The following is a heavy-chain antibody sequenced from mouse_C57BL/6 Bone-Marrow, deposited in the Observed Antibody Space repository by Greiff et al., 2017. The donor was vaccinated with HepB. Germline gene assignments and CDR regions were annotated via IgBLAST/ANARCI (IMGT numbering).Heavy chain of an antibody. D-gene: IGHD1-1*01. CDR1: GYTFTSYG. CDR2: IYPRSGNT. CDR3: ARGITDYAMDY. Sequence: VMLVESGAELARPGASVKLSCKASGYTFTSYGISWVKQRTGQGLEWIGEIYPRSGNTYYNEKFKGKATLTADKSSSTAYMELRSLTSEDSAVYFCARGITDYAMDYWGQGTSVTVSS. J-gene: IGHJ4*01. V-gene: IGHV1-81*01.